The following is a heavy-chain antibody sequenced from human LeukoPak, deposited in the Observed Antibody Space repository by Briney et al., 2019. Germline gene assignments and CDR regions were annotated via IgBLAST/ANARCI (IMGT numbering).Heavy chain of an antibody. CDR2: IYYSGST. CDR1: GFIFSNAW. V-gene: IGHV4-59*12. J-gene: IGHJ4*02. D-gene: IGHD5-12*01. CDR3: ARRRWLQLGYFDY. Sequence: LSCVASGFIFSNAWMTWVRQPPGKGLEWIGYIYYSGSTNYNPSLKSRVTISVDTSKDQFSLKLSSVTAADTAVYYCARRRWLQLGYFDYWGQGTLVTVSS.